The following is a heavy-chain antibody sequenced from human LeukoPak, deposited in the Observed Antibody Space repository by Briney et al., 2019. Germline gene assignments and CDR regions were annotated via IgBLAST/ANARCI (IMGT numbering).Heavy chain of an antibody. CDR1: GYTFTSYD. J-gene: IGHJ4*02. D-gene: IGHD6-13*01. CDR3: ARGGIAAAAGLFDY. V-gene: IGHV1-8*01. CDR2: MNPNSGNT. Sequence: ASVKVSCKASGYTFTSYDINWVRQATGQGLGWMGWMNPNSGNTGYAQKFQGRVTMTRNTSISTAYMELSSLRSEDTAVYYCARGGIAAAAGLFDYWGQGTLVTVSS.